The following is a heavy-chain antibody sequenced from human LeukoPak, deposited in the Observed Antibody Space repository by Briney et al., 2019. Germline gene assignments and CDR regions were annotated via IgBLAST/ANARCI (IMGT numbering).Heavy chain of an antibody. J-gene: IGHJ4*02. D-gene: IGHD6-13*01. V-gene: IGHV3-23*01. CDR3: ANSSGIAAAGPIDY. CDR1: GFTFSSYA. Sequence: GGSLRLSCAASGFTFSSYAMSWVRQAPGKGLEWVSAISGSGGNTYYADSVKGRFTISRDNSKNTLYLQMNSLRAEDTAVYYCANSSGIAAAGPIDYWGQGTLVTVPS. CDR2: ISGSGGNT.